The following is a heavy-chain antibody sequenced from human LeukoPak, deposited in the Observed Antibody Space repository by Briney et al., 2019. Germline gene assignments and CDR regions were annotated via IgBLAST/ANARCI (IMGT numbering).Heavy chain of an antibody. V-gene: IGHV5-51*01. J-gene: IGHJ5*02. D-gene: IGHD3-16*01. Sequence: GESLKISCKVFGYTFDHYWIGWARQMPGKGLEWMGIIYPEDSDTRYNPSFQGQVTISVDKSLNTAYLQWNSLKASDTAIYFCARHVLSRSDAFVLQGRFDPWGQGTLVTVSS. CDR2: IYPEDSDT. CDR3: ARHVLSRSDAFVLQGRFDP. CDR1: GYTFDHYW.